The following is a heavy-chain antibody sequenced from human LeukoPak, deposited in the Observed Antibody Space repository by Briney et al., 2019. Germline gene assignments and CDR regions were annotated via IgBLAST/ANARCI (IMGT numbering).Heavy chain of an antibody. J-gene: IGHJ4*02. CDR3: AKAPLPPGQQLVRG. CDR2: ISGSGGST. D-gene: IGHD6-13*01. CDR1: GFTFSSYA. V-gene: IGHV3-23*01. Sequence: PGGSLRLSCAASGFTFSSYAMSWVRQAPGKGLEWVSAISGSGGSTYYADSVKGRFTISRDNAKNALYPQMNSLRAEDTAVYYCAKAPLPPGQQLVRGWGQGTLVTVSS.